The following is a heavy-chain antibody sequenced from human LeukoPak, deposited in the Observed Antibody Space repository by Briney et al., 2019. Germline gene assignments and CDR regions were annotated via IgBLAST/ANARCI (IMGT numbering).Heavy chain of an antibody. CDR1: GGSFSGYY. V-gene: IGHV4-34*01. CDR3: ARAVTMSYYYYYMDV. Sequence: PSETLSLTCAVYGGSFSGYYWSWIRQPPGKGLEWIGEINHSGSTNYNPSLKSRVTISVDTSKNQFSLKLNSVTAADTAVYYCARAVTMSYYYYYMDVWGKGTTVTVSS. CDR2: INHSGST. J-gene: IGHJ6*03. D-gene: IGHD3-10*02.